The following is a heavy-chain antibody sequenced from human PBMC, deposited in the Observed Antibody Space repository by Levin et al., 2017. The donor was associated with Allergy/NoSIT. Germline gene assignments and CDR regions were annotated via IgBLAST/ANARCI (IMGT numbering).Heavy chain of an antibody. V-gene: IGHV1-18*01. CDR2: ITTYNGNT. CDR1: GYTFTNYG. Sequence: GESLKISCRASGYTFTNYGISWVRQAPGQGLEWMGCITTYNGNTKYAQKFQGRVSMTADTSTSTASMELRSLRSDDTAVYYCARDLGPPTYSDFWYGYFDDWGQGTLVTVSS. D-gene: IGHD3-3*01. J-gene: IGHJ4*02. CDR3: ARDLGPPTYSDFWYGYFDD.